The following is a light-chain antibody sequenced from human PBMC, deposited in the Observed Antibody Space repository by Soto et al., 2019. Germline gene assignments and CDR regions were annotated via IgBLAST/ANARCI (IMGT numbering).Light chain of an antibody. CDR2: GVS. Sequence: EIVLTQSPVTLAFSAGQGAALSCMSSQRLSASDIAWYQQKPGQAPKFLIYGVSSRATGIPDRFSGSGSGTDFTLTISRLEPEDFAVYHCQQYGSSPLITFGQGTRLEI. CDR3: QQYGSSPLIT. V-gene: IGKV3-20*01. CDR1: QRLSASD. J-gene: IGKJ5*01.